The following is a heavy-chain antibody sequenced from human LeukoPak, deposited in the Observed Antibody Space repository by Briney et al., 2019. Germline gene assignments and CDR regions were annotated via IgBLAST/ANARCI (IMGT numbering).Heavy chain of an antibody. V-gene: IGHV3-23*01. J-gene: IGHJ4*02. CDR3: ARGALRYSDY. D-gene: IGHD3-9*01. CDR1: GFTFSSYA. CDR2: IDGGGVNT. Sequence: GGSLRLSCAASGFTFSSYAMSWVRQAPVKGLEWVSGIDGGGVNTYYADSVKGRFTISRDNAKNSLYLQMNSLRDEDTAVYYCARGALRYSDYWGQGTLVTVSS.